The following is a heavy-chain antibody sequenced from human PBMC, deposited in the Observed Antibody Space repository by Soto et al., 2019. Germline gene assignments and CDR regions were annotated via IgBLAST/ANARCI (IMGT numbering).Heavy chain of an antibody. Sequence: EVQLVQSGAEVKKPGESLRISCKGSGYSFTSYWISWVRQMPGKGLEWMGRIDPSDSYTNYSPSFQGHVTISADKSITTXYLXXXXXXXXXXXXXXXXXXXXXXXXSWYXYYYVMXV. J-gene: IGHJ6*01. D-gene: IGHD6-13*01. CDR3: XXXXXXXXXSWYXYYYVMXV. CDR2: IDPSDSYT. CDR1: GYSFTSYW. V-gene: IGHV5-10-1*03.